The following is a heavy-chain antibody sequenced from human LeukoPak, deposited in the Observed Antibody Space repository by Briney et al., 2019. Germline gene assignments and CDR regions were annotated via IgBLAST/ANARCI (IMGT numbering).Heavy chain of an antibody. D-gene: IGHD4-23*01. CDR2: INPSGGST. J-gene: IGHJ4*02. V-gene: IGHV1-46*01. CDR3: ARGGQLLTSDFDY. CDR1: GYTFTSYY. Sequence: ASVTVSCKASGYTFTSYYMHWVRQAPGQGLEWMGIINPSGGSTSYAQKFQGRVTMTTDTSTSIAYMELRSLRSDDTAVYYCARGGQLLTSDFDYWGQGTLVTVSS.